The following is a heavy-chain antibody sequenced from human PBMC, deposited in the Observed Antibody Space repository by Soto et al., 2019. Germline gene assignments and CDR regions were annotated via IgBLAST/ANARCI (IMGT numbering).Heavy chain of an antibody. CDR2: IYYSGST. Sequence: PSETLSHTCTVSGGSISSYYWSWIRQPPGKGLEWIGYIYYSGSTNYNPSLKSRVTISVDTSKNQFSLKLSSVTAADTAVYYCARDLNYMDVWGKGTTVTVSS. CDR1: GGSISSYY. V-gene: IGHV4-59*01. J-gene: IGHJ6*03. CDR3: ARDLNYMDV.